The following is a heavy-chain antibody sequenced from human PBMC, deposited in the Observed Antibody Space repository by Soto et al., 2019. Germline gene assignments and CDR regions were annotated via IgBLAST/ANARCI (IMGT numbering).Heavy chain of an antibody. D-gene: IGHD3-16*01. V-gene: IGHV1-69*06. CDR3: ARGDDFDYYYGVDV. Sequence: ASVKVSCKASGGTFNSHAISWVRQAPGQGLEWMGGVTPIFGTANYAQKFQGRVTIIADRFTTTAYMELRSLTSEDTALYYCARGDDFDYYYGVDVWGQGTTVTVSS. J-gene: IGHJ6*02. CDR2: VTPIFGTA. CDR1: GGTFNSHA.